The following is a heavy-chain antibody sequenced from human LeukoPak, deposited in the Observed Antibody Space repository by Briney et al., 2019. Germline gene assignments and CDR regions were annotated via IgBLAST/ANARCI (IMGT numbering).Heavy chain of an antibody. J-gene: IGHJ4*02. CDR1: RFTFDDYA. V-gene: IGHV3-43*02. CDR2: ISGDGDYT. D-gene: IGHD3-9*01. Sequence: PGGSLRLSCVTSRFTFDDYAMHWVRQAPGKGLEWGTLISGDGDYTYYADSVKGRFTISRDKSKNTVYLQMNSLRAEDTAVYYCASGYYDVLTGHAYWGQGTLVTVSS. CDR3: ASGYYDVLTGHAY.